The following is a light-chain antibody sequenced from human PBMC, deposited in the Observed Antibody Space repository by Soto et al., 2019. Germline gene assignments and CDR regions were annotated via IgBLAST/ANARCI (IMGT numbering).Light chain of an antibody. J-gene: IGLJ1*01. V-gene: IGLV2-14*01. CDR3: SSYTSSNTLYV. CDR1: SSDVGGYNY. CDR2: DVS. Sequence: QSVLTQPASVSGSPVQSVTISCTGTSSDVGGYNYVSWYQQHPGKAPKVMIYDVSNRPSGVSNRFSGSKSGNTASLTISGLQAEDEADYYCSSYTSSNTLYVFGTGTKVTVL.